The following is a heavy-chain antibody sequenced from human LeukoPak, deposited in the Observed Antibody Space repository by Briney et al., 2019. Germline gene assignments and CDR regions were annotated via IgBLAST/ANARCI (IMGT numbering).Heavy chain of an antibody. V-gene: IGHV4-39*01. D-gene: IGHD3-10*01. J-gene: IGHJ6*03. Sequence: PSETLSLTCSVSGVTISSSSYYWGWIRQPPGKGLEWIGSIYYSGSTYYNPSLKCRVTISVDTSKNQFSLKLSSVTAADTAVYYCARRYGSGSYNYYYYYMDVWGKGTTVTVSS. CDR3: ARRYGSGSYNYYYYYMDV. CDR2: IYYSGST. CDR1: GVTISSSSYY.